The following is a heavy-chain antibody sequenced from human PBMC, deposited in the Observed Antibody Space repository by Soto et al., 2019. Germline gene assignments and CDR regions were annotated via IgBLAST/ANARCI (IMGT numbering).Heavy chain of an antibody. V-gene: IGHV3-23*01. J-gene: IGHJ4*02. CDR1: GFTFSSYA. Sequence: GGSLRLSCAASGFTFSSYAMSWVRQAPGKGLEWVSAISGSGGSTYYADSVKGRFTISRDNSKNTLYLQMNSLRAKDTAVYYCAKDSPRPPFGVVPYYFDYWGQGTLVTVSS. D-gene: IGHD3-3*01. CDR3: AKDSPRPPFGVVPYYFDY. CDR2: ISGSGGST.